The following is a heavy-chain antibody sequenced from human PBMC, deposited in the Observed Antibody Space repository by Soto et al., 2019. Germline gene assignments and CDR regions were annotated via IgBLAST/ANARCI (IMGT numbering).Heavy chain of an antibody. J-gene: IGHJ5*02. V-gene: IGHV4-4*02. CDR1: SGSISSSNW. CDR3: ARAEGYCSSTSCYLWFDP. CDR2: IYHSGST. D-gene: IGHD2-2*01. Sequence: PSETLSLTCAVSSGSISSSNWWSWVRQPPGKGLEWIGEIYHSGSTNYNPSLKSRVTISVDKSKNQFSLKLSSVTAADTAVYYCARAEGYCSSTSCYLWFDPWGQGTLVTVSS.